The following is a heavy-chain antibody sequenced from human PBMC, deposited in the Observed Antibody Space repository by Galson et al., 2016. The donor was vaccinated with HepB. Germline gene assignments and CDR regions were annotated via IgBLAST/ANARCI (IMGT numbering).Heavy chain of an antibody. J-gene: IGHJ3*02. CDR3: ARAYSSGRLNLDAFDI. V-gene: IGHV1-46*01. D-gene: IGHD6-19*01. CDR1: GYTFTSKK. Sequence: SVKVSCKASGYTFTSKKMHWVRQAPGQGLEWMGIINPSGGSTSYAQKFQGRVTMSRDTSTSTVYMELSSLRSEDTAVYYCARAYSSGRLNLDAFDIWGQGTMVTVSS. CDR2: INPSGGST.